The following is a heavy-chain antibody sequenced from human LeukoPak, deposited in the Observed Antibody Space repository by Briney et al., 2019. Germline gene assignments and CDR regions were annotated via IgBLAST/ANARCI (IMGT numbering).Heavy chain of an antibody. CDR1: GYTFTGYY. Sequence: ASVKVSCKASGYTFTGYYMHWVRQAPGQGLEWMGWINPNTGGTNYAQKFQGRVAMTRDTSISTAYMELSRLRSDDTAVYYCARDRMGAPGSYWGQGTLVTVSS. D-gene: IGHD1-26*01. V-gene: IGHV1-2*02. CDR3: ARDRMGAPGSY. CDR2: INPNTGGT. J-gene: IGHJ4*02.